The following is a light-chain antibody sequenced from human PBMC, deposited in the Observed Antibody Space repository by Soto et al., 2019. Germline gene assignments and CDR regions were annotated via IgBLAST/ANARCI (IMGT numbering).Light chain of an antibody. V-gene: IGKV3-11*01. CDR1: QSVSSY. J-gene: IGKJ4*01. Sequence: EIVLTQSPATLSLSPGERATLSCRASQSVSSYLSWYQQKPGQAPRLLIYDASNRATGIPTRFSGCGSGTDFTPTISRLEHEDVAVYYCQQRSNWPLTFGGGTKVEIK. CDR2: DAS. CDR3: QQRSNWPLT.